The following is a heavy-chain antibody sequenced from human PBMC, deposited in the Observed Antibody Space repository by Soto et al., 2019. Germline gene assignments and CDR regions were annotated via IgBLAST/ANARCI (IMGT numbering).Heavy chain of an antibody. D-gene: IGHD3-16*01. V-gene: IGHV4-31*01. J-gene: IGHJ5*02. CDR1: GGSISSGGYY. CDR3: AGAGGGASDPRWFDP. CDR2: IYYSGST. Sequence: QVQLQESGPGLVKPSQTLSLTCTVSGGSISSGGYYWSWIRQHPGKGLEWIGYIYYSGSTYYNPSLKRLCTVAVATSKNRFSLKRSSVTAAATAVYYCAGAGGGASDPRWFDPWGQGTLGSVSS.